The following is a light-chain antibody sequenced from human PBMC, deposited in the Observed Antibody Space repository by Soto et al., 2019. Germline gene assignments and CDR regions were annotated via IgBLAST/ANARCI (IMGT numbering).Light chain of an antibody. CDR3: QQYNTYSPWT. Sequence: DIQMTQSPSTLSASVGERVTIPCRASQSISFWLAWYQQKPGKAPKLLIYDASTLESGVPSRFSGSGSGTEFTLTISSLQPDDFATYYCQQYNTYSPWTFGQGTKVDIK. CDR1: QSISFW. J-gene: IGKJ1*01. CDR2: DAS. V-gene: IGKV1-5*01.